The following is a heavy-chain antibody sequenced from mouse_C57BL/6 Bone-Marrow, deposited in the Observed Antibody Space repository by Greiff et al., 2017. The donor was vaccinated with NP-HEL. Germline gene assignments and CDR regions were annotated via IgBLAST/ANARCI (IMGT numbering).Heavy chain of an antibody. V-gene: IGHV1-81*01. Sequence: VQLQQSGAELARPGASVKLSCKASGYTFTSYGISWVKQRTGQGLEWIGEIYPRSGNTYYNEKFKGKATLTADKSSSTGYMELRILTSEDSAVYFCARLGIYYGYDGGAWFAYWGQGTLVTVSA. CDR2: IYPRSGNT. CDR3: ARLGIYYGYDGGAWFAY. CDR1: GYTFTSYG. D-gene: IGHD2-2*01. J-gene: IGHJ3*01.